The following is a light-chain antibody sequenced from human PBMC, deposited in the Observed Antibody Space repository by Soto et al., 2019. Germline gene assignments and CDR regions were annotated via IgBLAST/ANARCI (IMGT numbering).Light chain of an antibody. CDR2: DVS. CDR3: RSYTSSSTFYV. J-gene: IGLJ1*01. V-gene: IGLV2-14*01. CDR1: SSEVGGYNY. Sequence: QSVLTQPASVPGSPGQSITISCTGTSSEVGGYNYVSWYQQHPGKAPKLMIYDVSNRPSGVSNRFSGSKSGNTASLTISGLQAEDEADYYCRSYTSSSTFYVFGTGTKLTVL.